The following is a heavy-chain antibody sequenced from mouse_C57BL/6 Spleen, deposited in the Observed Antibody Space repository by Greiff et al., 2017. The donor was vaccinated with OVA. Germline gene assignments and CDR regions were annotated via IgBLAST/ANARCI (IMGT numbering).Heavy chain of an antibody. V-gene: IGHV1-50*01. Sequence: QVQLKQPGAELVKPGASVKLSCKASGYTFTSYWMQWVKQRPGQGLEWIGEIDPSDSYTNYNQKFKGKATLTVDTSSSTAYMQLSSLTSEDSAVYYCARFGYAMDYWGQGTSVTVSS. J-gene: IGHJ4*01. CDR2: IDPSDSYT. CDR1: GYTFTSYW. CDR3: ARFGYAMDY. D-gene: IGHD3-1*01.